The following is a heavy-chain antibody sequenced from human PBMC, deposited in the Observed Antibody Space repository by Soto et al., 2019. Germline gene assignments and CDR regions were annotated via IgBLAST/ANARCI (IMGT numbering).Heavy chain of an antibody. CDR2: INPNSGGT. J-gene: IGHJ5*02. CDR3: ARGIAVAGIQLTNWFDP. Sequence: ASVKVSCKASGYTFTGYYMHWVRQAPGQGLEWMGWINPNSGGTNYAQKFQGWVTMTRDTSISTAYMELSRLRSDDTAVYYCARGIAVAGIQLTNWFDPWGQGTLVTVSS. D-gene: IGHD6-19*01. V-gene: IGHV1-2*04. CDR1: GYTFTGYY.